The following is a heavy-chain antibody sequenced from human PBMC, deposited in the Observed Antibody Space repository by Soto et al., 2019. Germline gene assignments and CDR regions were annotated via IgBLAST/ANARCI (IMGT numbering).Heavy chain of an antibody. CDR3: ARDKDRLQLGGNYYYIMDV. CDR2: IIPIFPTP. J-gene: IGHJ6*02. Sequence: QVQLVQSGAEVKKPGSSVKISCKASGGTFRTNAFSWVRQAPGQGLEWMGGIIPIFPTPDYAQKFQSRVTINAEESTTTTYRELSSLRSEDTAIYYCARDKDRLQLGGNYYYIMDVWGQGTTVTVSS. D-gene: IGHD1-1*01. CDR1: GGTFRTNA. V-gene: IGHV1-69*12.